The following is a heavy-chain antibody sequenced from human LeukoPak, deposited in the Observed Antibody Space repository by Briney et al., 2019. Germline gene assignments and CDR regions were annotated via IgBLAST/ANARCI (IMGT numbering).Heavy chain of an antibody. CDR2: ISYDGSNK. D-gene: IGHD6-19*01. Sequence: GRSLRLSCAASGFTFSSYGMHWVRQAPGKGLEWVAVISYDGSNKYYADSVKGRFTISRDNSKNTLYLQMNSLRAEDTAVYYCAKDSSGCHDYWGQGTLVTVSS. CDR1: GFTFSSYG. V-gene: IGHV3-30*18. CDR3: AKDSSGCHDY. J-gene: IGHJ4*02.